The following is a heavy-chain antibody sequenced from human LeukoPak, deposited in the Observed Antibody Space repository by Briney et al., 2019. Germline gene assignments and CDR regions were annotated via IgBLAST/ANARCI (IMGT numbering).Heavy chain of an antibody. CDR3: ARDGVGSGLFDY. CDR1: GDSMSSGDYY. D-gene: IGHD2-15*01. V-gene: IGHV4-31*03. Sequence: PSETLSLTRSVSGDSMSSGDYYWNWIRQHPDKGLEWIGYISYSGSTFYHPSLDPRLSISLDTSKNQFYLKLRSVTAADTAIYYCARDGVGSGLFDYWGQGTRVTVSS. CDR2: ISYSGST. J-gene: IGHJ4*02.